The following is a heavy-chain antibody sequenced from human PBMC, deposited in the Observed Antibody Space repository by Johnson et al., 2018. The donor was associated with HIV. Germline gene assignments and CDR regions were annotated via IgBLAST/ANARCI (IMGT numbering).Heavy chain of an antibody. J-gene: IGHJ3*02. Sequence: VQLVESGGGLVQPGGSLRLSCAASGFTFSSYGMDWVRQAPGKGLEWVAVIWYDGSNKYYVDSVKGRFTISRDNSKNTVYLQMNSLRAEDTAVYYCAKVPPSRGPDAFDIWGQGTMVTVSS. CDR1: GFTFSSYG. V-gene: IGHV3-33*06. CDR3: AKVPPSRGPDAFDI. CDR2: IWYDGSNK.